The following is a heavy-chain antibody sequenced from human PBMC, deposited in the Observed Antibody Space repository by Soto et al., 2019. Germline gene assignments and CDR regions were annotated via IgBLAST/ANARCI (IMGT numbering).Heavy chain of an antibody. J-gene: IGHJ6*02. CDR3: ARDRYSYGYKDGMDV. CDR1: KFTFSIYG. CDR2: IWYDGSNK. Sequence: QVQLVESGGGVVQPGRSLRLSCAAVKFTFSIYGEQWVRQAPGKGLEWVAVIWYDGSNKYYADSVKGRFTISRDNSKNTLHLQMNSLRAEDTAVYYCARDRYSYGYKDGMDVWGQGTTVTVSS. D-gene: IGHD5-18*01. V-gene: IGHV3-33*01.